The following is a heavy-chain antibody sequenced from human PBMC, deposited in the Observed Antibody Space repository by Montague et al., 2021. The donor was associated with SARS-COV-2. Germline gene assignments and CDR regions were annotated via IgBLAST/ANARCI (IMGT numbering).Heavy chain of an antibody. CDR1: GFTFKTFW. CDR3: ARDNMAPSKTAIVVVIATFDY. D-gene: IGHD3-22*01. CDR2: IKEDGSEK. J-gene: IGHJ4*02. Sequence: SLRLSCAASGFTFKTFWMSWVRQAPGKGLEWVANIKEDGSEKKYXDSVKGRFTIYSDNAKKSLYLQMNSLRAEDTAVYYCARDNMAPSKTAIVVVIATFDYWGQGTVVTVSS. V-gene: IGHV3-7*01.